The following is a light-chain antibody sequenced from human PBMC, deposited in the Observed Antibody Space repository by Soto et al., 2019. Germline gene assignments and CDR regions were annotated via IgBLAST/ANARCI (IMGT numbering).Light chain of an antibody. J-gene: IGLJ1*01. Sequence: SALTQPASVSGSPGQSITLSCTGTSSDVGSYNLVSWYQQNPGKAPKLMIYEVTKRPSGVSNRFSGSKSGNTASLTISGLQAEDEADYYCCSYAGSSFYVFGTGTKLTVL. V-gene: IGLV2-23*02. CDR2: EVT. CDR1: SSDVGSYNL. CDR3: CSYAGSSFYV.